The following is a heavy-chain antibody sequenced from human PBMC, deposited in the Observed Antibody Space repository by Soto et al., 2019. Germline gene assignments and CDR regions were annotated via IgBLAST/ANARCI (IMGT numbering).Heavy chain of an antibody. CDR1: GFTVSSNY. CDR2: IYSDGRT. CDR3: ARAAPVRGVIILDF. V-gene: IGHV3-66*01. J-gene: IGHJ4*02. Sequence: EVQLVESGGGLVQPGGSLRLSCAASGFTVSSNYMTWVRQAPGKGLEWVSVIYSDGRTYFADSVKGRFTISRDNSKNTLYLQMNSLRAEDTAVFFCARAAPVRGVIILDFWGQGTLVTVSS. D-gene: IGHD3-10*01.